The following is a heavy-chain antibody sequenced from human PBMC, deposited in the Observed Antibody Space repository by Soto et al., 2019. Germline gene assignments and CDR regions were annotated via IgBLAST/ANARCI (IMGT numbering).Heavy chain of an antibody. CDR2: INPNSGGT. J-gene: IGHJ6*02. CDR3: ASLLRYYYGSGSLGVMDV. CDR1: GYTFTGYY. Sequence: ASVKVSCKASGYTFTGYYMHWVRQAPGQGLEWMGWINPNSGGTNYAQKFQGRVTMTSDTSISTAYMELSRLRSEDTAVYYCASLLRYYYGSGSLGVMDVWGQGTTVTVSS. D-gene: IGHD3-10*01. V-gene: IGHV1-2*02.